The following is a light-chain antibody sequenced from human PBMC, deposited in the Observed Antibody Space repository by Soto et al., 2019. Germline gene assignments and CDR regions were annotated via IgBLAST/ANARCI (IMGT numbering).Light chain of an antibody. CDR3: GTWDNSLSAGV. Sequence: QSVLTQPPSVSAAPGQKVTISCSGTSSNVGLHFVSWYQQVPGTVPKLLIYDNDQRPSGIPDRFSGSKSGTSATLGITGLQTGDEADYYCGTWDNSLSAGVFGGGTKLTVL. J-gene: IGLJ3*02. CDR1: SSNVGLHF. V-gene: IGLV1-51*01. CDR2: DND.